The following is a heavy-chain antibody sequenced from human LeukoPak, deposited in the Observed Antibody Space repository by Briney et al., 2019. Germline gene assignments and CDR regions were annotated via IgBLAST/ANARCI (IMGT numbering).Heavy chain of an antibody. CDR1: GGSISSYY. V-gene: IGHV4-4*07. Sequence: SETLSLTXTVSGGSISSYYWSWIRQPAGKGLEWIGRIYTSGSTNYTPSLKSRVTMSVDTSKNQFSLKLSSVTAADTAVYYCARSEFYDFWSGYKLNAFDIWGQGTMVTVSS. J-gene: IGHJ3*02. CDR2: IYTSGST. CDR3: ARSEFYDFWSGYKLNAFDI. D-gene: IGHD3-3*01.